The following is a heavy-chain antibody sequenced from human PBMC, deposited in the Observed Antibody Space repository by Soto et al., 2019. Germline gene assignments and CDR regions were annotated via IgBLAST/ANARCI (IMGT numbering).Heavy chain of an antibody. V-gene: IGHV3-23*01. J-gene: IGHJ4*02. Sequence: VQLLEAGGNLIQPGGSLRLSCAASGFTFSIYAMSWVLQAPGQGLEWLSAISGPGATIYYADSVKGRFTISRDNSKNTLYLQMNSLTAEDTAVYDCEKMLTMVRGVTGSRDFDFWGQGTLVTVSS. D-gene: IGHD3-10*01. CDR2: ISGPGATI. CDR3: EKMLTMVRGVTGSRDFDF. CDR1: GFTFSIYA.